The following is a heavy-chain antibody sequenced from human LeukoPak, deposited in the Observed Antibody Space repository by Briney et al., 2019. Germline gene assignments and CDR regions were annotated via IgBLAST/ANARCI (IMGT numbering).Heavy chain of an antibody. CDR3: ARDRGYKSFDY. CDR1: GFTFSSSW. J-gene: IGHJ4*02. D-gene: IGHD3-10*01. V-gene: IGHV3-7*04. CDR2: IKPDGSEG. Sequence: GGSLRLSCAASGFTFSSSWMTWVRQAPGNGLEWVANIKPDGSEGSYVDSVKGRFTISRDNAKNSLFLQMISLRAEDTAVYYCARDRGYKSFDYWGQGALVTVSS.